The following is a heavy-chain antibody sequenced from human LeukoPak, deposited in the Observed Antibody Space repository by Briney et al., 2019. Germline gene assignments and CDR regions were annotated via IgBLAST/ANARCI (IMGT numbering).Heavy chain of an antibody. CDR2: IYSGGST. Sequence: GGSLRLSCAASGFTVSSNYMSWVRQAPGKGLEWVSVIYSGGSTYYADSVKGRFTISRGNSKNTLYLQMNNLRAEDTAVYYCARSPLSVVTAFFDYWGQGTLVTVSS. D-gene: IGHD2-21*02. V-gene: IGHV3-66*01. CDR1: GFTVSSNY. J-gene: IGHJ4*02. CDR3: ARSPLSVVTAFFDY.